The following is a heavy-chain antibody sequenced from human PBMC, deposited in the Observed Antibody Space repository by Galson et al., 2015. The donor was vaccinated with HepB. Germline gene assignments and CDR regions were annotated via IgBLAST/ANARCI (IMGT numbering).Heavy chain of an antibody. CDR1: GFTFSDFY. J-gene: IGHJ5*02. CDR3: ARASLGWFAP. V-gene: IGHV3-11*01. Sequence: SLRLSCAASGFTFSDFYMSWIRQAPGKGLEWVSYISSSSGSTISYADSVKGRFTISRDNAKNSLYLQISSLRVEDTAVYYCARASLGWFAPWGQGTLVTVSS. CDR2: ISSSSGSTI.